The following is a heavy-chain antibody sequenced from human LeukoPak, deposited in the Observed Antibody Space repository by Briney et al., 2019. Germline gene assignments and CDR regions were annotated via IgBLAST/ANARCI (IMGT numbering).Heavy chain of an antibody. D-gene: IGHD2-2*01. CDR1: GFTFSSYG. CDR2: IWYDGSNK. CDR3: AKDFSSTNKWFDP. Sequence: GGSLRLSCAASGFTFSSYGMHWVRQAPGKGLEWVAVIWYDGSNKCYADSVKGRFTISRDNSKNTLYLQMNSLRAEDTAVYYCAKDFSSTNKWFDPWGQGTLVTVSS. V-gene: IGHV3-33*06. J-gene: IGHJ5*02.